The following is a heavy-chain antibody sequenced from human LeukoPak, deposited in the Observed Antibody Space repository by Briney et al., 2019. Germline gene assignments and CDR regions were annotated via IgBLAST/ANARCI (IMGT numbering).Heavy chain of an antibody. Sequence: ASVKVSCKSFGYTFTANYIHWVRQASGQGLEWMGRINRKNGDTIYAQRFQGRVTITRGTSLSSAYMDVSSIRSDDTAAYFSARDSSTRMRYCRGHDCDKDFDYWGQGTLVTVSA. J-gene: IGHJ4*02. CDR1: GYTFTANY. V-gene: IGHV1-2*06. D-gene: IGHD2-21*02. CDR3: ARDSSTRMRYCRGHDCDKDFDY. CDR2: INRKNGDT.